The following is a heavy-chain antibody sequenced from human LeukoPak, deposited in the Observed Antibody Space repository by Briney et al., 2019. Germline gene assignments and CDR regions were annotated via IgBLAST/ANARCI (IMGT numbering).Heavy chain of an antibody. CDR2: IYYSGST. CDR1: GGSISSYY. CDR3: ARGGFYDSSGYYYAGFDY. V-gene: IGHV4-59*01. D-gene: IGHD3-22*01. Sequence: SETLSLTCTVSGGSISSYYWSWIRQPPGKGLEWIGYIYYSGSTNYNPSLKSRVTISVDTSKNQFSLKLSSVTAADTAVYYCARGGFYDSSGYYYAGFDYWGQGTLVTVSS. J-gene: IGHJ4*02.